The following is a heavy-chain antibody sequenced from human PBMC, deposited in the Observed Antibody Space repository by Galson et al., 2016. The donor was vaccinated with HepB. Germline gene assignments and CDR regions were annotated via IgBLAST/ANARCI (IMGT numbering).Heavy chain of an antibody. CDR2: IYYRGST. CDR1: GGSISNGTYY. CDR3: ARTRPNTRATVRGWFDS. D-gene: IGHD3-10*02. V-gene: IGHV4-39*07. J-gene: IGHJ5*01. Sequence: SETLSLTCTVSGGSISNGTYYWGWIRQPPGKGLEWIGYIYYRGSTYYNPSLKSRVTMSVDTSTNQFSLRLSSVTAADTAFYYCARTRPNTRATVRGWFDSWGQGTLVTVSS.